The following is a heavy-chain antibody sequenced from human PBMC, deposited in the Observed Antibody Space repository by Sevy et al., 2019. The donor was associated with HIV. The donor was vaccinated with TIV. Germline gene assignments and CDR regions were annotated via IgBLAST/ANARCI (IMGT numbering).Heavy chain of an antibody. CDR2: IEFDGDSK. J-gene: IGHJ3*01. V-gene: IGHV3-30*02. CDR1: GFTFSTYG. CDR3: AKGDAAAAADGFDV. Sequence: GGSLRLSCAASGFTFSTYGMHWVRQAPGKGLEWVAFIEFDGDSKYYEDSVKGRFTISKDNSKNTLYLQMNSLRTEDTAVYYCAKGDAAAAADGFDVWGQGTKVTVSS. D-gene: IGHD6-13*01.